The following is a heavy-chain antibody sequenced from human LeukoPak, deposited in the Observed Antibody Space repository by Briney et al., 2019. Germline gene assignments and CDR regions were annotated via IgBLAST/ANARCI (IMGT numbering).Heavy chain of an antibody. V-gene: IGHV1-69*13. CDR3: ARGRGSGSENDY. D-gene: IGHD3-22*01. CDR2: VIPIDDTA. J-gene: IGHJ4*02. CDR1: GGTSSSYA. Sequence: SVKVSCKASGGTSSSYAISWVRQAPGQGLEWMGGVIPIDDTANYAQKFQGRVTITADESTSTAYMELGRLRSDDTAVYYCARGRGSGSENDYWGQGTLVTVSS.